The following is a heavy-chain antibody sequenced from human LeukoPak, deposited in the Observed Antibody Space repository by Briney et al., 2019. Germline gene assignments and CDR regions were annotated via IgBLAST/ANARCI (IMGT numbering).Heavy chain of an antibody. CDR3: ARGDCSSTSCPPDH. V-gene: IGHV3-30-3*01. D-gene: IGHD2-2*01. CDR1: GFTFSSYA. J-gene: IGHJ4*02. CDR2: ISYDGSNK. Sequence: GRSLRLSCAASGFTFSSYAMHRVRQAPGKGLEWVAVISYDGSNKYYADSVKGRFTISRDNSKNTLYLQMNSLRAEDTAVYYCARGDCSSTSCPPDHWGQGTLVTVSS.